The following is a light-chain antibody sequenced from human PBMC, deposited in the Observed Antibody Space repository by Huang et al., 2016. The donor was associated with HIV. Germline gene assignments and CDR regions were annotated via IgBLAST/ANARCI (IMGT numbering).Light chain of an antibody. V-gene: IGKV4-1*01. CDR2: WAS. CDR3: HQYYSIPQT. Sequence: IVVTQSPASLALSLGERATINCTSSQSVSYISNNKNDLNWSQGQPGQPPKLLSYWASSRESGVPDRFCGSGSGTDFTLTISSLRAEDVAVYYCHQYYSIPQTFGQGTKVEV. J-gene: IGKJ1*01. CDR1: QSVSYISNNKND.